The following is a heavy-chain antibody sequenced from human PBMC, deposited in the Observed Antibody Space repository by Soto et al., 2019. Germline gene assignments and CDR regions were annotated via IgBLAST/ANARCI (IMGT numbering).Heavy chain of an antibody. CDR1: GFTFSSYA. J-gene: IGHJ5*02. Sequence: GGSLRLSCAASGFTFSSYAMSWVRKAPGKGLECVSAISGSGGSTYYADSMKGRCTISRDNSKNTLYLQMNSLRAEDTAVYYCAKSGLAALNWFDPWGQGTLVTVSS. CDR3: AKSGLAALNWFDP. V-gene: IGHV3-23*01. D-gene: IGHD6-13*01. CDR2: ISGSGGST.